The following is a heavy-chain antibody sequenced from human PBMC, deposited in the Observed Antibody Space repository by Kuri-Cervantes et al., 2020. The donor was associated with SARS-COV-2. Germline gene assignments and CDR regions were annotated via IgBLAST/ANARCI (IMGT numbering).Heavy chain of an antibody. J-gene: IGHJ5*02. Sequence: TLSLTCAVSGGSISISNWWSWVRKPPGKGLEWIGENYHSGSTNNNPSLTSRVTISVDTSKNKFSLKLSSVTAADTAVYYCARAYSSSSFDWFDPWGQGTLVTVSS. D-gene: IGHD6-6*01. CDR2: NYHSGST. CDR3: ARAYSSSSFDWFDP. CDR1: GGSISISNW. V-gene: IGHV4-4*02.